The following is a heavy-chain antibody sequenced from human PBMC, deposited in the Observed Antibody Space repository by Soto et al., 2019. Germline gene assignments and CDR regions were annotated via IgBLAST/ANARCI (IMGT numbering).Heavy chain of an antibody. CDR2: INVDGRTT. CDR1: GFTFSDYW. J-gene: IGHJ4*02. V-gene: IGHV3-74*01. D-gene: IGHD4-17*01. CDR3: TSAGAGGTYGRFDY. Sequence: EVQLVESGGGLVQPGGSLRLSCAASGFTFSDYWMHWVRQAPGEGLVWVSRINVDGRTTNYADSVKGRFTISRDNAKNTLYLQMNSLRAEDTGVYDCTSAGAGGTYGRFDYWGQGTLVTASS.